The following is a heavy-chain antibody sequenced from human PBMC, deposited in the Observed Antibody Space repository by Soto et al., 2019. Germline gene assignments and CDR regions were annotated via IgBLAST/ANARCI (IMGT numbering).Heavy chain of an antibody. CDR2: IKGDGSDP. J-gene: IGHJ4*02. CDR1: GFTLNNYY. V-gene: IGHV3-7*03. CDR3: ARDPVTED. Sequence: GGSLRLSCAASGFTLNNYYISWVRQAPGKGLEWVGNIKGDGSDPHYVDSVKGRFTISRDNAENSIYLQMNNLRAEDTAMYYCARDPVTEDWGQGTLVTVSS.